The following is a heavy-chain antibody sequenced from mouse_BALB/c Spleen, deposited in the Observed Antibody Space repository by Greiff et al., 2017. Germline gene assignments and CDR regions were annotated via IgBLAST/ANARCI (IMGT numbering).Heavy chain of an antibody. CDR3: ARRRRYGSSYDYAMDY. CDR2: ILPGSGST. Sequence: VQLQQSGAELMKPGASVKISCKATGYTFSSYWIEWVKQRPGHGLEWIGEILPGSGSTNYNEKFKGKATFTADTSSNTAYMQLSSLTSEDSAVYYCARRRRYGSSYDYAMDYWGQGTSVTVSS. V-gene: IGHV1-9*01. J-gene: IGHJ4*01. CDR1: GYTFSSYW. D-gene: IGHD1-1*01.